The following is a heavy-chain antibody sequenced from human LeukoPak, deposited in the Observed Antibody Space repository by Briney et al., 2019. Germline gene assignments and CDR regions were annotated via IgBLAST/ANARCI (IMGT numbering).Heavy chain of an antibody. J-gene: IGHJ3*02. CDR3: ARVTILTGYYTRVRDAFDI. Sequence: SETLSLTCTVSGGSISSSSYYWGWIRQPPGKGLEWIGSIYYSGSTYYNPSLKSRVTISVDTSKNQFSLKLSSVTAADTAVYYCARVTILTGYYTRVRDAFDIWGQGTMVTVSS. V-gene: IGHV4-39*07. D-gene: IGHD3-9*01. CDR2: IYYSGST. CDR1: GGSISSSSYY.